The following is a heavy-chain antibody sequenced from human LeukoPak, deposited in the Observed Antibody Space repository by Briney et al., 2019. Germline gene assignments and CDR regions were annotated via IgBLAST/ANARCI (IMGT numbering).Heavy chain of an antibody. V-gene: IGHV4-59*01. D-gene: IGHD2-15*01. CDR3: AITEADCSGGSCYSAAFDI. Sequence: PSETLSLTCTVSGGSISGYYWSWIRQPPGKGLEWIAYIYYSGSTNYNPSLTSRVTISVDTSKNQFSLKLSSVTAADTAMYYCAITEADCSGGSCYSAAFDIWGQGTMVTVSS. CDR2: IYYSGST. J-gene: IGHJ3*02. CDR1: GGSISGYY.